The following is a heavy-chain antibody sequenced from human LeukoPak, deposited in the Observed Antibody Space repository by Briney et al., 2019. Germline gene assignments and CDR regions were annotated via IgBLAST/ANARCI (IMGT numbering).Heavy chain of an antibody. CDR1: GLMFSSYG. V-gene: IGHV3-33*01. CDR3: ARAQYAGLYNYYGMDV. J-gene: IGHJ6*02. CDR2: ISYDGSNT. D-gene: IGHD2-2*01. Sequence: GGSLRLSCAASGLMFSSYGMHWVRQAPGKGLEWLAVISYDGSNTYYADSAKGRFTISRDNSKNTLYLQMNSLGVEDRAVYYCARAQYAGLYNYYGMDVWGQGTTVTVSS.